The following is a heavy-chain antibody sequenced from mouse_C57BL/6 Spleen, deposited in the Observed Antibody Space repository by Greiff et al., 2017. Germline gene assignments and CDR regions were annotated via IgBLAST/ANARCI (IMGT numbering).Heavy chain of an antibody. CDR2: IYPGSGNT. V-gene: IGHV1-76*01. CDR1: GYTFTDYY. CDR3: ARDGSSYEYYAMDY. Sequence: VHLVESGAELVRPGASVKLSCKASGYTFTDYYINWVKQRPGQGLEWIARIYPGSGNTYYNEKFKGKATLTAEKSSSTAYMQLSSLTSEDSAVYFCARDGSSYEYYAMDYWGQGTSVTVSS. D-gene: IGHD1-1*01. J-gene: IGHJ4*01.